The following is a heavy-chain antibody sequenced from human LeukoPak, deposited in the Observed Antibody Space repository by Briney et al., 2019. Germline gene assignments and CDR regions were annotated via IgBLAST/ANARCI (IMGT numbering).Heavy chain of an antibody. J-gene: IGHJ4*02. CDR1: GYSFSDYA. V-gene: IGHV1-3*01. D-gene: IGHD4-17*01. CDR3: ARGRWTATETTYYLDY. CDR2: INAGNGKT. Sequence: GASVKVSCKASGYSFSDYAIQWVRQAPGQRLEWMGWINAGNGKTKYSQNFQGRGTITRDRSASTAYMELSSLRSEDTSIYYCARGRWTATETTYYLDYWGQGTLVTVSS.